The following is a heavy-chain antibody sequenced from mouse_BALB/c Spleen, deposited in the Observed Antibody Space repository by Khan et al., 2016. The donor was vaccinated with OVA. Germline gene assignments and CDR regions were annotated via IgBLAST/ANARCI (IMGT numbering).Heavy chain of an antibody. CDR2: IWAGGST. J-gene: IGHJ1*01. CDR3: VRNRGGGAYGYFDV. V-gene: IGHV2-6-4*01. CDR1: GFPFSRYS. Sequence: QVQLKQSGPGLVAPSQTLSITCTVSGFPFSRYSVHWIRQPPGKGLEWLGMIWAGGSTDYNSALKSRLTINKDNSKSQVFLKMNSLQTDDTAIYYCVRNRGGGAYGYFDVWGAGTTVTVSS. D-gene: IGHD3-3*01.